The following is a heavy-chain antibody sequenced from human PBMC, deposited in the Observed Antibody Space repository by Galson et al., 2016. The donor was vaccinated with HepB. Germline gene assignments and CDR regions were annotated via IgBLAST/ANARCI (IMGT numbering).Heavy chain of an antibody. CDR1: GYTFTTSG. CDR3: AKDVQYGFDS. Sequence: SVKVSCKASGYTFTTSGISWVRQAPGQGLEWMGWISTYSGNTKYAQKFQGGLTLTTDSSTTTAYMELRSLRFDDTALDYCAKDVQYGFDSWGQGTLVTVSS. V-gene: IGHV1-18*01. J-gene: IGHJ4*02. D-gene: IGHD2/OR15-2a*01. CDR2: ISTYSGNT.